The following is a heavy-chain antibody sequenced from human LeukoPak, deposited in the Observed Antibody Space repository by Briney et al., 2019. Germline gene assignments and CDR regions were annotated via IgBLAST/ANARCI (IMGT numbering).Heavy chain of an antibody. CDR2: IYYSGST. CDR1: GGSISSSSYY. CDR3: AKYYYDSSGPLEYFQH. D-gene: IGHD3-22*01. J-gene: IGHJ1*01. V-gene: IGHV4-39*07. Sequence: PSETLSLTCTVSGGSISSSSYYWGWIRQPPGKGLEWIGSIYYSGSTYYNPSLKSRVTISVDTSKNQFSLKLSSVTAADTAVYYCAKYYYDSSGPLEYFQHWGQGTLVTVSS.